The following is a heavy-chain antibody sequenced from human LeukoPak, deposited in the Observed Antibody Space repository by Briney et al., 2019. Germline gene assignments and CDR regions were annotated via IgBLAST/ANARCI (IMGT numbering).Heavy chain of an antibody. CDR3: ARPLTIDYGDPTDYAFDI. J-gene: IGHJ3*02. D-gene: IGHD4-17*01. CDR2: IYYSGST. Sequence: SETLSLTCTVSGGSISSYYWSWIRQPPGKGLEWIGYIYYSGSTNYNPSLKSRVTISVDTSKNQFSLKLSSVTAADTAVYYCARPLTIDYGDPTDYAFDIWGQGTMVTVSS. CDR1: GGSISSYY. V-gene: IGHV4-59*08.